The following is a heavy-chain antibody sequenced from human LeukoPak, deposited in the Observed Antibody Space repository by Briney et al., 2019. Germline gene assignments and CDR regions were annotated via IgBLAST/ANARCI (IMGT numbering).Heavy chain of an antibody. CDR3: ARDGLDHYDFWSGSDS. J-gene: IGHJ4*02. V-gene: IGHV3-7*01. Sequence: PGGSLRLSCVASGFTFSNYWMSWVRQAPGKGLEWVANIKPDESEKYYVDSVKGRFTISRDNANNSLYLQMNSLRVEDTAVYYCARDGLDHYDFWSGSDSWGPGTLVTVSS. CDR1: GFTFSNYW. CDR2: IKPDESEK. D-gene: IGHD3-3*01.